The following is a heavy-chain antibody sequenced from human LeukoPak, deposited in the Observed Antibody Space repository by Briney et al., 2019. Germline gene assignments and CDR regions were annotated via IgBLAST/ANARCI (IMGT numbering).Heavy chain of an antibody. Sequence: ASVKVSCKASGYTFTSYGISGVRQAPGQGGEWMGWISGNNDNPNYGQKFQGRFTVTTDSSTSTAYMELRNLRFDDTAVYYCAGDGTSTDDYWGQGTVVTVSA. V-gene: IGHV1-18*01. J-gene: IGHJ4*02. CDR3: AGDGTSTDDY. CDR2: ISGNNDNP. D-gene: IGHD2-2*01. CDR1: GYTFTSYG.